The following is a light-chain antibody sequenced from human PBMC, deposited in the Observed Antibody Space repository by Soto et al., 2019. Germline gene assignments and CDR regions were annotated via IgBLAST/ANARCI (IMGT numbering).Light chain of an antibody. J-gene: IGKJ5*01. CDR3: QQYGDSPIT. V-gene: IGKV3-20*01. Sequence: ETVLTQSPGTLSLSPGERATLSCRASQSVTSSSLGWYQQKPGQPPRLLIYAASSRATDIPDRFSGSGSGTDFTLTISRLEPEDFAVYFCQQYGDSPITFGQGIRLEI. CDR2: AAS. CDR1: QSVTSSS.